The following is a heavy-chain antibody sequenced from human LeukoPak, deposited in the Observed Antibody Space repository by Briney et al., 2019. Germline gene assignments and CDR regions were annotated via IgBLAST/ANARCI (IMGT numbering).Heavy chain of an antibody. CDR1: GFTFSSYG. CDR3: ARGVVAGPYNWFDP. V-gene: IGHV3-33*01. D-gene: IGHD6-19*01. CDR2: IWYDGSNK. Sequence: GGSLRLSCAVSGFTFSSYGMHWVRQAPGKGLEWVAVIWYDGSNKYYADSVKGRFTISRDNSKNTLYLQMNSLRAEDTAVYYCARGVVAGPYNWFDPWGQGTLVTVSS. J-gene: IGHJ5*02.